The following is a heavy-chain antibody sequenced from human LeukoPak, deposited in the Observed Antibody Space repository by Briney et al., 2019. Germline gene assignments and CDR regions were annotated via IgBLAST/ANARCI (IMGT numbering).Heavy chain of an antibody. CDR2: IYYSGST. Sequence: SETLSLTCTVPGVSISSSSYYWGWIRQPPGKGLEWIGNIYYSGSTYYNPSLRSRVTISVDTSKNQVSLNLSSVTAADTAVYYCARRPRGLEWFFGYWGQGTLVTVSS. V-gene: IGHV4-39*01. CDR1: GVSISSSSYY. D-gene: IGHD3-3*01. CDR3: ARRPRGLEWFFGY. J-gene: IGHJ4*02.